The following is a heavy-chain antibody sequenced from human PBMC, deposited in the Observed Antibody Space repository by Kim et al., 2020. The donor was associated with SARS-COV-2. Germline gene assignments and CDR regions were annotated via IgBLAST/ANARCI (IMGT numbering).Heavy chain of an antibody. J-gene: IGHJ4*02. D-gene: IGHD3-3*01. CDR3: ARTDFWSGYYFDY. Sequence: GRLPIPGDNAKNPTYLQMNSLRAEDTAVYYCARTDFWSGYYFDYWGQGTLVTVSS. V-gene: IGHV3-11*01.